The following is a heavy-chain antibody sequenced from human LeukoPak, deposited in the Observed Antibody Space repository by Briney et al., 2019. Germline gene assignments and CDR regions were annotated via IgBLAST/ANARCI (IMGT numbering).Heavy chain of an antibody. CDR3: ARWDAYCSSTSCYGNWFDP. Sequence: PSETLSLTCTASGGSISSYYWSWIRQPPGKGLEWIGYIYTSGSTNYNPSLKSRVTISVDTSKHQFSLKLSSVTAADTAVYYCARWDAYCSSTSCYGNWFDPWGQGTLVTVSS. J-gene: IGHJ5*02. D-gene: IGHD2-2*01. CDR1: GGSISSYY. V-gene: IGHV4-4*09. CDR2: IYTSGST.